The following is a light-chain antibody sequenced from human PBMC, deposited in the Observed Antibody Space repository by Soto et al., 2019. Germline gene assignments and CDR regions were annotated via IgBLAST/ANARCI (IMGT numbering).Light chain of an antibody. CDR2: DVS. CDR3: CSYAGSYFYV. J-gene: IGLJ1*01. V-gene: IGLV2-11*01. CDR1: SSDVGGYNY. Sequence: QSALTQPRSVSGSPGQSVTISCTGTSSDVGGYNYISWYQQHPGKAPKLMFYDVSKRPSGVPDRFSGSKSGNTASLTISGLQAEDEADYYCCSYAGSYFYVFGTGTKLTVL.